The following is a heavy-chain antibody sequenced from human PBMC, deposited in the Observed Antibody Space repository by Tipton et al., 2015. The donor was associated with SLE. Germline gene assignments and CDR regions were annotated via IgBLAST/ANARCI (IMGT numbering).Heavy chain of an antibody. J-gene: IGHJ4*02. V-gene: IGHV4-59*08. CDR1: GGSTSHYY. D-gene: IGHD2-21*01. Sequence: TLSLTCSVSGGSTSHYYWGWIRQPPGKGLELIGSIYYGGSTNYNPSLKSRVTISADTSENQLSLRLNSVTAGDTAVYYCATSSGDCGGDCTFDYWGQGTLVTVSS. CDR3: ATSSGDCGGDCTFDY. CDR2: IYYGGST.